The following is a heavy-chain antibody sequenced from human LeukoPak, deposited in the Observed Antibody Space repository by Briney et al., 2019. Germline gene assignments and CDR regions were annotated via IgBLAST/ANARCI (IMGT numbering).Heavy chain of an antibody. J-gene: IGHJ4*02. CDR2: ISYDGSNK. V-gene: IGHV3-30*18. CDR1: GFTFSSYG. CDR3: AKAHGTAGKRGFDY. Sequence: GRSLRLSCAASGFTFSSYGMHWVRQAPGKGLEWVAVISYDGSNKYYADSVKGRFTISRDNSKNTLYLQMNSLRAEDTAVYYCAKAHGTAGKRGFDYWGQGTLVTVSS. D-gene: IGHD6-19*01.